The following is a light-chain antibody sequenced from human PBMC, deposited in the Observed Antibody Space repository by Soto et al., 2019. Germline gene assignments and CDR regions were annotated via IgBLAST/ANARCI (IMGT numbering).Light chain of an antibody. CDR3: LQRASWRS. CDR2: DAS. Sequence: MLTQSTATLSLSPGDRAILSCRASQDVSISLGWYQQKPGQTPRLLIYDASNRATGIPDSFSGGGSGTDFTLTISSLEPEDFAVYYCLQRASWRSFGQGTKLEIK. J-gene: IGKJ2*01. CDR1: QDVSIS. V-gene: IGKV3D-11*01.